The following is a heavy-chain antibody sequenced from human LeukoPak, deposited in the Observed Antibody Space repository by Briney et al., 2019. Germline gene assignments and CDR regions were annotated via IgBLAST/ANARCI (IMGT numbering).Heavy chain of an antibody. D-gene: IGHD6-13*01. CDR3: ARDLGSSWSS. CDR2: ISSSSSYI. CDR1: GFTFSSYS. J-gene: IGHJ5*02. Sequence: GGSLRLSCAASGFTFSSYSMNWVRQAPGKGLGWVASISSSSSYIYYADSVKGRFTISRDNSKNTLYLQMNSLRAEDTALYYCARDLGSSWSSWGQGTLVTVSS. V-gene: IGHV3-21*01.